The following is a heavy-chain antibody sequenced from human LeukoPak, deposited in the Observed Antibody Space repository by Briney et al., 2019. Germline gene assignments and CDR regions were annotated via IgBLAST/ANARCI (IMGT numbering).Heavy chain of an antibody. Sequence: PGGSLRLSCAASGFTVSSNYMSWVRQAPGKGLEWVSVIYSGGSTYYADSVKGRFTISRDNSKNTLYLQMNSLRAEDTAVYYCARDNHYDSSGYQTETYYYGTDVWGQGTTVTVSS. D-gene: IGHD3-22*01. CDR3: ARDNHYDSSGYQTETYYYGTDV. CDR2: IYSGGST. J-gene: IGHJ6*02. CDR1: GFTVSSNY. V-gene: IGHV3-66*01.